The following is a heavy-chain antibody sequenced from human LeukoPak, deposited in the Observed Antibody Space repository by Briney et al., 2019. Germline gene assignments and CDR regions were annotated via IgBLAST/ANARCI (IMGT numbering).Heavy chain of an antibody. J-gene: IGHJ4*02. CDR3: ARERVVPAAMPFDY. CDR2: INHSGIT. Sequence: SETLSLTCAVYNGSFRGYYWSWIRQPPGKGLEWIGEINHSGITHYNPSLESRVTISVDTSKNQVSLKVRSVTAADTALYYCARERVVPAAMPFDYWGKGTLVTVSS. CDR1: NGSFRGYY. D-gene: IGHD2-2*01. V-gene: IGHV4-34*01.